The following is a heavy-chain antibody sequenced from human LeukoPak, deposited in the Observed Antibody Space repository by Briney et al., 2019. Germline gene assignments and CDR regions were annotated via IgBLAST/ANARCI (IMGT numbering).Heavy chain of an antibody. J-gene: IGHJ4*02. CDR3: ARGSSGSYLGGFDY. D-gene: IGHD1-26*01. CDR2: IKQDGSEK. Sequence: GGSLRLSCAASGFTFSSYWMSWVRQAPGKGLEGVANIKQDGSEKYYVDSVKGRFTISRDNAKNSLYLQMNSLRAEDTAVYYCARGSSGSYLGGFDYWGQGTLVTVSS. V-gene: IGHV3-7*01. CDR1: GFTFSSYW.